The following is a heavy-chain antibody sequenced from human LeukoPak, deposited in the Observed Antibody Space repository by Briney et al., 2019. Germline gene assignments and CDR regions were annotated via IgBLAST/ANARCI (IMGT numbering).Heavy chain of an antibody. J-gene: IGHJ4*02. Sequence: ASVKVSCKASGGTSNSHAISWVRQAPGQGLEWMGRIIPNLGTTDRAQNFQDRVTLTADKSTNTAYMELTSLTSDDTAVYYCATTNDGGGYQWGDFFDFWGQGTLVTVSS. CDR1: GGTSNSHA. CDR2: IIPNLGTT. D-gene: IGHD1-26*01. V-gene: IGHV1-69*04. CDR3: ATTNDGGGYQWGDFFDF.